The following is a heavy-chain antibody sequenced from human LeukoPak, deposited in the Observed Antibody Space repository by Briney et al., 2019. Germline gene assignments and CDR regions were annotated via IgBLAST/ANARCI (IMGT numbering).Heavy chain of an antibody. J-gene: IGHJ4*02. Sequence: SETLSLTCTVSGGSISSYYWSWIRQPAGKGLEWIGRIYTSGSTSYNPSLKSRVTMSVDTSKNQFSLQLNSVTPEDTAVYYCARDGDSSSAGFDYWGQGTLVTVSS. V-gene: IGHV4-4*07. CDR3: ARDGDSSSAGFDY. CDR2: IYTSGST. CDR1: GGSISSYY. D-gene: IGHD6-6*01.